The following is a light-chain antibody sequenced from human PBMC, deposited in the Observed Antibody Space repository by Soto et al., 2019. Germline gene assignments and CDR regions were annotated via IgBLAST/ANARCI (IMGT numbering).Light chain of an antibody. CDR3: SSSAGNNTLEV. J-gene: IGLJ1*01. Sequence: QSVLTQPPSASGSPGHSVTISCTGTSSDVGGYNYVSWYQQHPGKAPKLMIYEVSKRPSGVPDRFSGSKSGNTAPLTVSGRHAEEQDASCCSSSAGNNTLEVFRTGTKVPVL. V-gene: IGLV2-8*01. CDR1: SSDVGGYNY. CDR2: EVS.